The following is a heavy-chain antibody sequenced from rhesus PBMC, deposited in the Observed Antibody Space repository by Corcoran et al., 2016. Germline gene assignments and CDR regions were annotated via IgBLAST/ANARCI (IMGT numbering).Heavy chain of an antibody. CDR2: INGNSGRT. CDR1: GGSFSSYW. D-gene: IGHD6-25*01. J-gene: IGHJ4*01. V-gene: IGHV4-80*01. CDR3: ARFGAAGLFDY. Sequence: QVQLQESGPGLVKPSETLSLTCAVSGGSFSSYWWSWIRQPPGKGLEWIGDINGNSGRTNYNPSLKSRVTISKDASKNQFSLKLSSVTAADTAVYYCARFGAAGLFDYWGQGVLVTVSS.